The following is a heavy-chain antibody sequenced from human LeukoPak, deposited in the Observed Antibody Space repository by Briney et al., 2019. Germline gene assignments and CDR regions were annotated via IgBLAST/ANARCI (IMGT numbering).Heavy chain of an antibody. CDR3: ARERGEDYSSGWYKTNFFDN. D-gene: IGHD6-19*01. CDR2: ADYSGGT. J-gene: IGHJ4*02. V-gene: IGHV4-39*07. Sequence: PSETLSLTCTVSSDSFTSVTDYWAWIRQPPGKGLEWIASADYSGGTYYNPSLESRVAISADMSKNQISLRLSSVTAADTALYYCARERGEDYSSGWYKTNFFDNWGQGTRVTVPS. CDR1: SDSFTSVTDY.